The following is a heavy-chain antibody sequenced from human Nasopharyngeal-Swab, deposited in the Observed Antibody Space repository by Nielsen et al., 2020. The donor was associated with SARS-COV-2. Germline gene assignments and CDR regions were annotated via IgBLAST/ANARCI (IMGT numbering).Heavy chain of an antibody. CDR3: ARHDSGTYFRLDY. Sequence: SQTPSLTRAVSGGSISSSSYFCDWIRQPPGKGLEWIGSASYSGSSYYNPSLKSRVTISIDPSKNQFSLQLSPVTAADTAVYYCARHDSGTYFRLDYWGQGILVTVSS. V-gene: IGHV4-39*01. D-gene: IGHD1-26*01. J-gene: IGHJ4*02. CDR1: GGSISSSSYF. CDR2: ASYSGSS.